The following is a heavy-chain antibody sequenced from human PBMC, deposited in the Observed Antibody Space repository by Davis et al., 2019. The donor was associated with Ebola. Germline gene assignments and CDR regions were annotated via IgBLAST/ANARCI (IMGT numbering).Heavy chain of an antibody. CDR2: ISYDGSNK. D-gene: IGHD5-18*01. CDR3: ARLASDTAIDY. V-gene: IGHV3-30-3*01. CDR1: GFTFSSYA. J-gene: IGHJ4*02. Sequence: GESLKISCAASGFTFSSYAMHWVRQAPGKGLEWVAVISYDGSNKYYADSVKGRFTISRDNSKNTLYLQMNSLRAEDTAVYYCARLASDTAIDYWGQGTLVTVSS.